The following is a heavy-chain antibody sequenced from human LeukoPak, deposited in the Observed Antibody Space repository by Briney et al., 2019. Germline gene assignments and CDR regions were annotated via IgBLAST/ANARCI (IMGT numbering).Heavy chain of an antibody. D-gene: IGHD3-10*01. CDR1: GFTFSSYG. CDR3: AKVHMVRGSLEGWFDP. CDR2: ISYDGSNK. J-gene: IGHJ5*02. V-gene: IGHV3-30*18. Sequence: GGSLRLSCAASGFTFSSYGMHWVRQAPGKGLEWVAVISYDGSNKYYADSVKGRFTISRDNSKNTLYLQMNSLRAEDTAVYYCAKVHMVRGSLEGWFDPWGQGTLVTVSS.